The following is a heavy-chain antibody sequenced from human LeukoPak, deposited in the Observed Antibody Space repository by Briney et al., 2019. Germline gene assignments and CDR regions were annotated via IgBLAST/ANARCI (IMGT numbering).Heavy chain of an antibody. Sequence: GRSLRLSCAASGFTFSSYGMHWVRQAPGKGLEWVAVISYDGSNKYYADSVKGRFTISRDNSKNTLYPQMNSLRAEDTAVYYCAKGNYGDYPLYFDYWGQGTLVTVSS. CDR1: GFTFSSYG. CDR2: ISYDGSNK. V-gene: IGHV3-30*18. D-gene: IGHD4-17*01. CDR3: AKGNYGDYPLYFDY. J-gene: IGHJ4*02.